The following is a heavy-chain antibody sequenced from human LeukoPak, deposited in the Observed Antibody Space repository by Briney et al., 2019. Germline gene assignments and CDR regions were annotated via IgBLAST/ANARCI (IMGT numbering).Heavy chain of an antibody. Sequence: KTGGSLRLSCAASGFTFSSYSMNWVRQAPGKGLEWVSSISSSSSYIYYADSVKGRFTISRDNAKNSLYLQMNSLRAEDTAVYYCATHRDVFPYWGQGTLVTVSS. CDR1: GFTFSSYS. CDR3: ATHRDVFPY. V-gene: IGHV3-21*01. D-gene: IGHD5-24*01. CDR2: ISSSSSYI. J-gene: IGHJ4*02.